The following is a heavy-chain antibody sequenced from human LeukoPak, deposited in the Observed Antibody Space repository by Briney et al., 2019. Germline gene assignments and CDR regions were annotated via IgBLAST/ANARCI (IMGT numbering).Heavy chain of an antibody. CDR2: IIPILGIA. CDR3: ARDPINDAFDI. V-gene: IGHV1-69*04. J-gene: IGHJ3*02. CDR1: VGTFSSYA. Sequence: GASVKVSCKASVGTFSSYAISWGRQAAGHGLEWMGRIIPILGIANYAQKFQGRVTITADKSTRTAYMELSSLRSEDTAVYYCARDPINDAFDIRGQGTMVTVSS.